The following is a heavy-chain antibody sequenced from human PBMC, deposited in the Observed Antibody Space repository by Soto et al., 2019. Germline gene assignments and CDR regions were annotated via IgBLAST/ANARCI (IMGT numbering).Heavy chain of an antibody. D-gene: IGHD2-2*01. CDR1: GFRFSAFG. V-gene: IGHV3-30*18. Sequence: GGSLRLSCEASGFRFSAFGMHWVRQAPGKGLEWVAAMSHDGSNSYYGETVKGRFTISRDNSKNTLNLQMNSLSAEDTAVYYCVKEGYHLAFEYWGQGTLVTVSS. CDR2: MSHDGSNS. CDR3: VKEGYHLAFEY. J-gene: IGHJ4*02.